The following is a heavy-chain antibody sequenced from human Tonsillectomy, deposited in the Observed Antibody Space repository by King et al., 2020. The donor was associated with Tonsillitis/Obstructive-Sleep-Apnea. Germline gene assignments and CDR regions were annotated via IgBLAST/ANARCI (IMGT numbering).Heavy chain of an antibody. CDR1: GGSFSGYY. J-gene: IGHJ3*02. Sequence: VQLQQWGAGLLKPSETLSLTCAVYGGSFSGYYWSWLRQPPGKGLEWIGEINHSGSTNYNPSLKSRVTISVDTSKNQFSLKLSSVTAADTAVYYCARIGPVYYDFWSGYSNYDAFDIWGQGTMVTVSS. CDR2: INHSGST. CDR3: ARIGPVYYDFWSGYSNYDAFDI. D-gene: IGHD3-3*01. V-gene: IGHV4-34*01.